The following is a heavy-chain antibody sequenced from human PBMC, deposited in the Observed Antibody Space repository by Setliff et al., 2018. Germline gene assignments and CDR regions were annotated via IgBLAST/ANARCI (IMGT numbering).Heavy chain of an antibody. CDR3: ATMSKSVVGSSTDDPLEY. Sequence: PSETLSLTCTVSGGSISSSGYYWGRIRQPPGKGLEWIGSIYYSGSTFYNPSLNSRVTISLDTSKNQFSLKLSSVTAADTAVYYCATMSKSVVGSSTDDPLEYWGQGTLVTVSS. CDR1: GGSISSSGYY. V-gene: IGHV4-39*01. J-gene: IGHJ4*02. D-gene: IGHD1-26*01. CDR2: IYYSGST.